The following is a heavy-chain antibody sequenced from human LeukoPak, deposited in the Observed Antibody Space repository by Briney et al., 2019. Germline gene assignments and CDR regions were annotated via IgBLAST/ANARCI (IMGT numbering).Heavy chain of an antibody. CDR3: AREQAGTSGWYTLDY. CDR1: GLTFSDYS. D-gene: IGHD6-13*01. J-gene: IGHJ4*02. V-gene: IGHV3-23*01. CDR2: FSRRGTT. Sequence: GGSLRLSCAASGLTFSDYSMSWVRQAPGKGLQWVSAFSRRGTTHYADSVKGRFTISRDNSKNEVYLQMNSLRVDDTGIYYCAREQAGTSGWYTLDYWGQGTVVTVSS.